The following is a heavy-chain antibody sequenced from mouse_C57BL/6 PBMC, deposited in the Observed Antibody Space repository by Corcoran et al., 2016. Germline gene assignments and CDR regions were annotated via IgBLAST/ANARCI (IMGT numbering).Heavy chain of an antibody. CDR1: GYTFTTYG. CDR2: INTYSGVP. Sequence: QIQLVQSGPELKKPGETVKISCKASGYTFTTYGMSWVKQAPGKGLKWMGWINTYSGVPTYADDFKGRFAFSLETSASTAYLQINNLKNEDTATYFCARSGAAQVNYYAMDYWGQGTSVTVSS. V-gene: IGHV9-3*01. CDR3: ARSGAAQVNYYAMDY. J-gene: IGHJ4*01. D-gene: IGHD3-2*02.